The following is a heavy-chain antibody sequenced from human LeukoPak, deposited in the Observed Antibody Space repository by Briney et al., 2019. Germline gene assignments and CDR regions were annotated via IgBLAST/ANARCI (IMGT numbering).Heavy chain of an antibody. V-gene: IGHV3-7*03. CDR3: ARASSRRGFLDY. CDR1: GFTFSSSA. J-gene: IGHJ4*02. CDR2: INQDGTEK. Sequence: GGSLRLSCAASGFTFSSSAMSWVRQAPGKGLEWVANINQDGTEKYYVDSVRGRFTISRDNAKNSLYLQMSSLRAEDTAVYYCARASSRRGFLDYWGQGILVTVSS. D-gene: IGHD3-22*01.